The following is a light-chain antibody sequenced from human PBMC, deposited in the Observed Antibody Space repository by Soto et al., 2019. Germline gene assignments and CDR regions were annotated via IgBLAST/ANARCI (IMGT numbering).Light chain of an antibody. Sequence: DIQMTQSPSALSASVGDRVTITCRASQSITNYLNWYQHKPGQAPNLLIYAASTLQAGVPSRFRGSGSGTDFTLTISSLQPGDFATYFCQQSNSSPTTFGGGTKVDIK. CDR3: QQSNSSPTT. J-gene: IGKJ4*01. CDR1: QSITNY. CDR2: AAS. V-gene: IGKV1-39*01.